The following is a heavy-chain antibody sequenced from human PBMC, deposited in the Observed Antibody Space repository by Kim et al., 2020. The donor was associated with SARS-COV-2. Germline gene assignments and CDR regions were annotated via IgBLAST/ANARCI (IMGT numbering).Heavy chain of an antibody. CDR3: ARDPYGTEYYYYMDV. D-gene: IGHD4-17*01. V-gene: IGHV1-3*01. CDR2: INAGNGNT. J-gene: IGHJ6*03. Sequence: ASVKVSCKASGYTFTSYAMHWVRQAPGQRLEWMGWINAGNGNTKYSQKFQGRVTITRDTSASTAYMELSSLRSEDTAVYYCARDPYGTEYYYYMDVWGKGTTVTVSS. CDR1: GYTFTSYA.